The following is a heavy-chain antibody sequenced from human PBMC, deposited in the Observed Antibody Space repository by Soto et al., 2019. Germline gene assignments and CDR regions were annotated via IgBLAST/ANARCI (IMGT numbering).Heavy chain of an antibody. CDR3: ARESGDSNYYYYYGMDV. CDR1: GFTFSSYS. D-gene: IGHD2-21*02. Sequence: GGSLRLSCAASGFTFSSYSMNWVRQAPGKGLEWVSSISSSSSYIYYADSVKGRFTISRDNAKNSLYLQMNSLRAEDTAVYYCARESGDSNYYYYYGMDVWGQGTTVTVYS. CDR2: ISSSSSYI. J-gene: IGHJ6*02. V-gene: IGHV3-21*01.